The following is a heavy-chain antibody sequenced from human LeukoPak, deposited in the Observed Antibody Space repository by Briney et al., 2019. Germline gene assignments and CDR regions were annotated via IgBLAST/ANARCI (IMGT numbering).Heavy chain of an antibody. CDR1: GGSFGGYY. CDR3: AREGAYYDFWSGYYTLRMCDY. CDR2: INHSGST. D-gene: IGHD3-3*01. J-gene: IGHJ4*02. Sequence: PSETLSLTCAVYGGSFGGYYWSWIRQPPGKGLEWIGEINHSGSTNYNPSLKSRVTISVDTSKNQFSLKLSSVTAADTAVYYCAREGAYYDFWSGYYTLRMCDYWGQGTLVTVSS. V-gene: IGHV4-34*01.